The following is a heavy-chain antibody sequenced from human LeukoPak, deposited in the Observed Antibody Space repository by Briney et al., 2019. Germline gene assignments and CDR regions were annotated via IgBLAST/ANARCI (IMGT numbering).Heavy chain of an antibody. CDR3: ATNSYGHYQYYYYMDV. Sequence: PSETLSLTCTVSGGSISSGSYYWSWIRQPAGKGLEWIGRIYSSGSTNYNPSLQSRVTISVDTSKNQFSLKLSSVTAADTAVYYCATNSYGHYQYYYYMDVWGKGTTVTISS. J-gene: IGHJ6*03. D-gene: IGHD5-18*01. CDR2: IYSSGST. V-gene: IGHV4-61*02. CDR1: GGSISSGSYY.